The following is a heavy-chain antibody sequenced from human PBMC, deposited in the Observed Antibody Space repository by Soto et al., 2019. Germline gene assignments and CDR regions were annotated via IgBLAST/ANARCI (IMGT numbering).Heavy chain of an antibody. CDR2: IYSGGST. V-gene: IGHV3-66*01. J-gene: IGHJ3*02. D-gene: IGHD3-9*01. CDR3: ARDRPYYDILTGYYRGDAFDI. CDR1: GFTVSSNY. Sequence: GGSLRLSCAASGFTVSSNYMSWVRQAPGKGLEWVSVIYSGGSTYYADSVKGRFTISRDNSKNTLYLQMNSLRAEDTAVYYCARDRPYYDILTGYYRGDAFDIWGQGTMVTVS.